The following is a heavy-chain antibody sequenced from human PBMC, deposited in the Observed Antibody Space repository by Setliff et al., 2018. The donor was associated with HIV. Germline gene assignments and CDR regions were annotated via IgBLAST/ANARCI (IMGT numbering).Heavy chain of an antibody. D-gene: IGHD1-26*01. CDR1: RFSFSSYA. Sequence: PGGSLRLSCAAARFSFSSYAMSWVRQAPGKGLEWVSVISGSGGKTDYADSVKGRFVISRDKSKNTLYLQMNSLRADDTALYHCASSGSYYVPYFNSWGQGTQVTVSS. CDR2: ISGSGGKT. CDR3: ASSGSYYVPYFNS. J-gene: IGHJ4*02. V-gene: IGHV3-23*01.